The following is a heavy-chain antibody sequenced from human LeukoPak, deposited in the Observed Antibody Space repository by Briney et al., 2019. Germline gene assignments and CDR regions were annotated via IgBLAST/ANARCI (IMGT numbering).Heavy chain of an antibody. V-gene: IGHV3-11*05. CDR2: ISSSSSYT. CDR1: GFTFSDYY. D-gene: IGHD5/OR15-5a*01. Sequence: PGGSLRLSCAASGFTFSDYYMSWIRQAPRKGLEWVSYISSSSSYTNYADSVKGRFTISRDNAKNSLYLQMNSLRAEDTAVYYCARVVYDWGFVDYFDYWGQGTLVTVSS. J-gene: IGHJ4*02. CDR3: ARVVYDWGFVDYFDY.